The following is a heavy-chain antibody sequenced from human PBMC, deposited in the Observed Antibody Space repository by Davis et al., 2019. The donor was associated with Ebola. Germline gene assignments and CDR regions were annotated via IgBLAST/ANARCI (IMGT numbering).Heavy chain of an antibody. J-gene: IGHJ4*02. CDR2: IFSNDEK. Sequence: SGPTLVKPTETLTLTCTVSGFSLSNARMGVSWIRQPPGKALEWLAHIFSNDEKSYSTSLKSRLTISKDTSKSQVVLTMTNMDPVDTATYYCARIQSGYYDSSGYYYVPEYYFDYWGQGTLVTVSS. CDR1: GFSLSNARMG. V-gene: IGHV2-26*01. CDR3: ARIQSGYYDSSGYYYVPEYYFDY. D-gene: IGHD3-22*01.